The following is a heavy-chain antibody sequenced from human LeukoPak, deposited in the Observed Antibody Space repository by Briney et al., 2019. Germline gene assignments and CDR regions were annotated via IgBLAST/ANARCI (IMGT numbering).Heavy chain of an antibody. D-gene: IGHD3-9*01. Sequence: GGSLRHSCAASGFSFSKYWMHWVRQTPGEGLVWVSRIKEDGTYTSYADSVKGRFTISRDNARNTVFLQMNSLRAEDTAVYYCARDFDMGITPGDDFDFWGQGTLVTVSS. CDR1: GFSFSKYW. J-gene: IGHJ4*02. CDR2: IKEDGTYT. V-gene: IGHV3-74*01. CDR3: ARDFDMGITPGDDFDF.